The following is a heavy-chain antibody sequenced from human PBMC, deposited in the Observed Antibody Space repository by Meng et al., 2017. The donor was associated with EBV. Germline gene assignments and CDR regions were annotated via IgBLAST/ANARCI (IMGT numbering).Heavy chain of an antibody. V-gene: IGHV3-21*01. Sequence: PPEGSGGGLVQPAESLCLSCADFGFTLRSYSMNWVRLAPGKGLEWVSSIISNSIDIFYADLVKGRFTISRDNAKNSLFLQMNSLRAEDTAVYYCARDRTSNRFDYWGQGTLVTVSS. J-gene: IGHJ4*02. CDR1: GFTLRSYS. CDR3: ARDRTSNRFDY. D-gene: IGHD2-8*01. CDR2: IISNSIDI.